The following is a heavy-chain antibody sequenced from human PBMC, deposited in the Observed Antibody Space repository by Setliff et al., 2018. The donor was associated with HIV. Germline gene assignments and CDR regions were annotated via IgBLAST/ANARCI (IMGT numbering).Heavy chain of an antibody. V-gene: IGHV4-4*07. CDR2: IYTRGNT. CDR3: ARHRDGGTYPLDY. D-gene: IGHD1-26*01. CDR1: GASITSHN. Sequence: SETLSLTCSVSGASITSHNWSWIRQAAGKGLEWIGRIYTRGNTNYNPSLRSRVTMSVDTSKNRFSLQLTSVTAADTAVYYCARHRDGGTYPLDYWGQGTLVTVSS. J-gene: IGHJ4*02.